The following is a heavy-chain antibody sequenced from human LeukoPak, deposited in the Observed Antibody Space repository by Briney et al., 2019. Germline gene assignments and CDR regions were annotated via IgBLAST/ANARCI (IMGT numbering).Heavy chain of an antibody. J-gene: IGHJ4*02. V-gene: IGHV1-2*02. Sequence: ASVKVSRKTSGYTFAGYYIHWVRQAPGQGLEWMRWIAPNNGDTNYAQRFQGRVTMTRDTSITTAFMELSRLRSDDMAIYYCARANQNYFDYWGQGTLVTVSS. CDR2: IAPNNGDT. CDR1: GYTFAGYY. D-gene: IGHD1-14*01. CDR3: ARANQNYFDY.